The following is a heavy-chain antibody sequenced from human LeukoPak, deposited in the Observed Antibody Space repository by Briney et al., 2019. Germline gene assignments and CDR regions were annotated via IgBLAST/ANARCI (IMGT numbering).Heavy chain of an antibody. J-gene: IGHJ4*02. D-gene: IGHD3-10*01. CDR2: IIPIFGTA. CDR1: GGTFSSYA. CDR3: ARGNLLLWFGELGAFDY. Sequence: GASVKVSCKASGGTFSSYAISWVRQAPGQGLEWMGGIIPIFGTANYAQKFQGRVTITADESTSTAYMELSSLRSEDTAVYYCARGNLLLWFGELGAFDYWGQGTLVTVSS. V-gene: IGHV1-69*13.